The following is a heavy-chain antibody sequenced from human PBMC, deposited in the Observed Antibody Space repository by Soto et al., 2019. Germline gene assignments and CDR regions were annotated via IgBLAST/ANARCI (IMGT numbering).Heavy chain of an antibody. CDR3: ARGGGVGVAGSAAFDM. J-gene: IGHJ3*02. CDR1: GYPVTAYY. V-gene: IGHV1-2*02. CDR2: INPATGAA. Sequence: QLHLVQSGAVVKKPGASVTVSCSASGYPVTAYYMHWVRQAPGRGLEWMGGINPATGAAKYTQTFRGRVTMTRDTSTGTVFMELRGPTSEDTAVFYCARGGGVGVAGSAAFDMWGQGTLVTVSS. D-gene: IGHD3-3*01.